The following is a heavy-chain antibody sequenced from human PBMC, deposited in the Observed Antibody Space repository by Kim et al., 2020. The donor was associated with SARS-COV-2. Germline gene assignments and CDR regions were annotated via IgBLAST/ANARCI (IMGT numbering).Heavy chain of an antibody. CDR2: IYYSGST. J-gene: IGHJ6*03. CDR3: AREGRFLGWLLFNYYYYYMDV. CDR1: GGSISSGDYY. V-gene: IGHV4-30-4*01. D-gene: IGHD3-3*01. Sequence: SETLSLTCTVSGGSISSGDYYWSWIRQPPGKGLEWIGYIYYSGSTYYNPSLKSRVTISVDTSKNQFSLKLSSVTAADTAVYYCAREGRFLGWLLFNYYYYYMDVWGKGTTVTVSS.